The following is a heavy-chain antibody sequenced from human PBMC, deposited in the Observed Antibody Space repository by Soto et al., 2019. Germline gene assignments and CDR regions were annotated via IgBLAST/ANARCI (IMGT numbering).Heavy chain of an antibody. J-gene: IGHJ4*02. D-gene: IGHD3-22*01. CDR3: ATEQYYYDISGNGGTALDC. Sequence: HVQLVQSGPEEKKPGASVKVSCKASGYTFNMHGISWVRQAPGQGLEWMGWISGYNGNTDYAQKLQGRVTLTTDTSTSTAYTDLPSLTLYDTAVYHSATEQYYYDISGNGGTALDCWGQGTLVTVSS. V-gene: IGHV1-18*01. CDR1: GYTFNMHG. CDR2: ISGYNGNT.